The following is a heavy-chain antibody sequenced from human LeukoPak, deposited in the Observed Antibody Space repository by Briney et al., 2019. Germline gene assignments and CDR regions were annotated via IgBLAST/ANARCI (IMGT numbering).Heavy chain of an antibody. J-gene: IGHJ6*02. Sequence: PSETLSLTCAVYGGSFSGYYWSWIRQPPGRGLEWIGEINHSGSTNYNPSLKSRVTISVDTSKNQFSLKLSSVTAADTAVYYCARQNEYYYYGMDVWGQGTTVTVSS. CDR3: ARQNEYYYYGMDV. CDR1: GGSFSGYY. V-gene: IGHV4-34*01. D-gene: IGHD1-1*01. CDR2: INHSGST.